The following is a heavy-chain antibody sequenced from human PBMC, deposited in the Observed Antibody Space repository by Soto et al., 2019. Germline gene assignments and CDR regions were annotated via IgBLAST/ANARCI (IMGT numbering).Heavy chain of an antibody. D-gene: IGHD2-2*01. J-gene: IGHJ6*02. CDR2: IYYSGST. Sequence: QVQLQESGPGLVKHSETLSLTCTVPGVAVSSGSYYWSWIRQPPGRGLEWIGYIYYSGSTNYNPSLQGRVTIAVDTSKNTFALKVSSVTAEDTAVYYCARGIEVRYQRRYYYGMDVWGQGTTGTVSS. CDR1: GVAVSSGSYY. CDR3: ARGIEVRYQRRYYYGMDV. V-gene: IGHV4-61*01.